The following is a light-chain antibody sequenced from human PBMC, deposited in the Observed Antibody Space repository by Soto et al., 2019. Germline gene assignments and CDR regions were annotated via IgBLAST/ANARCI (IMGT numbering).Light chain of an antibody. CDR3: QQYNIYPLT. J-gene: IGKJ4*01. CDR2: AAS. CDR1: QDIKDW. Sequence: DVQMTQSPSSLSASVGDRVTITCRASQDIKDWLAWYQQKPAKAPKSLISAASNLQPGVPSRFSGSGSGTEFTLTIPSLQPEDSATYCCQQYNIYPLTFGGGTKVEIK. V-gene: IGKV1D-16*01.